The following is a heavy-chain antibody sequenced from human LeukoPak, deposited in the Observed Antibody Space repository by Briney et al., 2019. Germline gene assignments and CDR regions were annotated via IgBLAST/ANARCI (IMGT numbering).Heavy chain of an antibody. CDR3: ARSYSGSGSYLRHYYYYYMDV. CDR1: GGTFSSYA. V-gene: IGHV1-69*06. Sequence: ASVKVSCKASGGTFSSYAISWVRQAPGQGLEWMGGIIPIFGTANYAQKFQGRVTITADKSTSTAYMELSSLRSEDTAVYYCARSYSGSGSYLRHYYYYYMDVWGKGTTVTVSS. J-gene: IGHJ6*03. CDR2: IIPIFGTA. D-gene: IGHD3-10*01.